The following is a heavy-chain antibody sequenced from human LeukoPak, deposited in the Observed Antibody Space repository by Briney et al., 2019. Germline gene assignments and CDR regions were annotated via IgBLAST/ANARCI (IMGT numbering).Heavy chain of an antibody. V-gene: IGHV1-46*01. D-gene: IGHD1-26*01. Sequence: ASVKVSCKASGYTFTTYYVHWVRQAPGQGLEWMGVINPSVGSTSYAQKFQGRVTMTRDTSTSTVYMELSRLRSEDTAVYYCARDHSGSQHWFDPWGQGTLVTVSS. J-gene: IGHJ5*02. CDR3: ARDHSGSQHWFDP. CDR2: INPSVGST. CDR1: GYTFTTYY.